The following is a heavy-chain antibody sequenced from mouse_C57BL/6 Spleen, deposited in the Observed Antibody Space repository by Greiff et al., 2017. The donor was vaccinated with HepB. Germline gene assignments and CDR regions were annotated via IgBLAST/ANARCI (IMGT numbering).Heavy chain of an antibody. J-gene: IGHJ4*01. CDR3: ATVVAPYYAMDY. V-gene: IGHV5-4*01. CDR1: GFTFSSYA. D-gene: IGHD1-1*01. CDR2: ISDGGSYT. Sequence: EVHLVESGGGLVKPGGSLKLSCAASGFTFSSYAMSWVRQTPEKRLEWVATISDGGSYTDYPDNVKGRFTISRDNAKNNLYLQMSHLKSEDTAMYYCATVVAPYYAMDYWGQGTSVTVSS.